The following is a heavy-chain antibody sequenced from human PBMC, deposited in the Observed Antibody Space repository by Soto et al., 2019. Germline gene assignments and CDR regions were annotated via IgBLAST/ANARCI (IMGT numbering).Heavy chain of an antibody. V-gene: IGHV3-21*01. CDR3: AMAREYSSSGYGSGWSRFDY. D-gene: IGHD6-13*01. J-gene: IGHJ4*02. CDR1: GFTFSSYS. Sequence: EVQLVESGGGLVKPGGSLGLSCATSGFTFSSYSMKWVRQARGKGLEGVSSISSRSSYIYYAVSVKGRFTISRDNAMSSLYLQMNRLRAEDTAVYYCAMAREYSSSGYGSGWSRFDYWGQGTLFTVSS. CDR2: ISSRSSYI.